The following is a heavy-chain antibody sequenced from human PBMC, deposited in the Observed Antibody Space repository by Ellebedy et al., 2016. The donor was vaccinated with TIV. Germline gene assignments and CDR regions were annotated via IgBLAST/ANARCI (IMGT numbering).Heavy chain of an antibody. D-gene: IGHD6-19*01. CDR2: IKSKTDGGTT. Sequence: GGSLRLSXAASGFTFSNAWMSWVRQAPGKGLEWVGRIKSKTDGGTTDYAAPVKGRFTISRDDSKNTLYLQMNSLKTEDTAVYYCTTESPQWLGFDYWGQGTLVTVSS. CDR1: GFTFSNAW. V-gene: IGHV3-15*01. J-gene: IGHJ4*02. CDR3: TTESPQWLGFDY.